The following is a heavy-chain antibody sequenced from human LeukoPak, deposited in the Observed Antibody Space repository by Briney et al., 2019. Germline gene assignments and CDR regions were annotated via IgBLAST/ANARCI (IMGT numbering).Heavy chain of an antibody. CDR1: GYNFPKSW. CDR3: ARPDYFASHD. J-gene: IGHJ4*02. Sequence: HGGSLKISCKASGYNFPKSWIGWVRQMPGKGLEWMAIIYPDDSRTKYSPSFQGQVTISVDRSINTAYLQWSSLRASDTAMYYCARPDYFASHDWGQGTLVTVSS. V-gene: IGHV5-51*01. CDR2: IYPDDSRT. D-gene: IGHD2/OR15-2a*01.